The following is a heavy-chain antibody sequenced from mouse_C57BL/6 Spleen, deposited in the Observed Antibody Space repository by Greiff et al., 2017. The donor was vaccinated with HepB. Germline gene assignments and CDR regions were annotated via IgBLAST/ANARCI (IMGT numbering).Heavy chain of an antibody. D-gene: IGHD2-4*01. CDR1: GYTFTSYW. J-gene: IGHJ4*01. V-gene: IGHV1-74*01. Sequence: VQLQQPGAELVKPGASVKVSCKASGYTFTSYWMHWVKQRPGQGLEWIGRIHPSDSDTNYNQKFKGKATLTVDKSSSTAYMQLSSLTSEDSAVYDCAIAYDYDAGGSHYYAMDDWGQGTSVTVSS. CDR3: AIAYDYDAGGSHYYAMDD. CDR2: IHPSDSDT.